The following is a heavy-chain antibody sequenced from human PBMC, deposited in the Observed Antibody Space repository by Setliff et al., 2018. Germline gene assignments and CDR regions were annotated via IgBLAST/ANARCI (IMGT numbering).Heavy chain of an antibody. CDR2: INTKTGNP. V-gene: IGHV7-4-1*02. CDR3: ARGVYEYSYGYRGHYYYYMDV. CDR1: GYTFSSYA. J-gene: IGHJ6*03. Sequence: ASVKVSCKASGYTFSSYAMNWVRQAPGQGLEWMGWINTKTGNPSYAQGFTGRYVFALDTSVSTAYLQISSLKAEDTAVYYCARGVYEYSYGYRGHYYYYMDVWGKGATVTVSS. D-gene: IGHD3-16*01.